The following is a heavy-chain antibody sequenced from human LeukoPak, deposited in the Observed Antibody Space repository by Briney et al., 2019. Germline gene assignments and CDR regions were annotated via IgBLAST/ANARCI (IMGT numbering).Heavy chain of an antibody. J-gene: IGHJ6*03. D-gene: IGHD2-8*01. Sequence: SETLSLTCTVSGDSFSAYYWSWIRQPPGRGLEWLGYIYSSGNTNYNPSLKSRVTISVGTSKKQHSLKLTSVTAADTAVYYCAIHTNVDISSFMDVWGKGTTVTVSS. CDR1: GDSFSAYY. CDR2: IYSSGNT. CDR3: AIHTNVDISSFMDV. V-gene: IGHV4-4*09.